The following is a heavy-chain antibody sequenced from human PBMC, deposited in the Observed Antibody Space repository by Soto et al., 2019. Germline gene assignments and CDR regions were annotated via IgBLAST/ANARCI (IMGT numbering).Heavy chain of an antibody. J-gene: IGHJ4*01. V-gene: IGHV1-24*01. CDR3: ATRPPLRGAMITNINCDF. D-gene: IGHD3-10*01. Sequence: ASVKVSCKISGHTLTELSIHWVRQAPGKGLEGMGGVDPEGGEAIYAQKWHGRVSVMEDTVTGTAYMELRGLKYDDTALYYRATRPPLRGAMITNINCDFCGHATQGTVSS. CDR2: VDPEGGEA. CDR1: GHTLTELS.